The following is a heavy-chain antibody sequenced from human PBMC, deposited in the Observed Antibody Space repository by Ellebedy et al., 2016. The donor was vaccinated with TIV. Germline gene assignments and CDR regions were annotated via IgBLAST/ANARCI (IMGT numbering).Heavy chain of an antibody. CDR2: INHSGST. J-gene: IGHJ1*01. CDR3: AITVYYYDSSGPEYFQH. D-gene: IGHD3-22*01. V-gene: IGHV4-39*07. CDR1: GGSISSSSYY. Sequence: MPGGSLRLSCTVSGGSISSSSYYWSWIRQPPGKGLEWIGEINHSGSTNYNPSLKSRVTISVDTSKNQFSLKLSSVTAADTAVYYCAITVYYYDSSGPEYFQHWGQGTLVTVSS.